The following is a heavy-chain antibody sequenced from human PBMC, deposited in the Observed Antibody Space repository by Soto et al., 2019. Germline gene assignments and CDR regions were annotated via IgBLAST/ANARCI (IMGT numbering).Heavy chain of an antibody. CDR1: GFTFSSYA. Sequence: GGSLRLSCAASGFTFSSYAMTWVRQAPGKGLEWVSAISGSGGTTYNADSVKGRFTISRDNSKNTLYLQMNSLRAEDTAVYYCARDPHYYASVAYFDYWGQGTRVTVSS. J-gene: IGHJ4*02. D-gene: IGHD3-10*01. V-gene: IGHV3-23*01. CDR3: ARDPHYYASVAYFDY. CDR2: ISGSGGTT.